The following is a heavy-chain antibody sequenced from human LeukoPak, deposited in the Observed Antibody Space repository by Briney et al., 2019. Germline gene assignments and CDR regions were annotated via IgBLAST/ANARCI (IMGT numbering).Heavy chain of an antibody. Sequence: GGSLRLSCAASVFTFSSYAMSWVRQAPGKGLEWVSAISGSGGSTYYADSVKGRFTISRDNSKNTLSLQMNSLRAKDTAVYYCAKDTGSRYMYYFDYWGQGTLVTVSS. D-gene: IGHD2-8*02. CDR2: ISGSGGST. CDR1: VFTFSSYA. J-gene: IGHJ4*02. CDR3: AKDTGSRYMYYFDY. V-gene: IGHV3-23*01.